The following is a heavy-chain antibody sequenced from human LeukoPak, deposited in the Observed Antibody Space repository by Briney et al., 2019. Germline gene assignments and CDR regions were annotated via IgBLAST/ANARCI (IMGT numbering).Heavy chain of an antibody. CDR3: AKGGSGSYLYYFDY. CDR1: GFTFNSYV. D-gene: IGHD3-10*01. Sequence: GGSLRLSCAASGFTFNSYVISWVRQAPGKGLEWVSTICGSGGSTHYADSVRGRFTISRDNSKNTVYLQMSSLRAEDTAMYYCAKGGSGSYLYYFDYWGQGTLVTVSP. CDR2: ICGSGGST. J-gene: IGHJ4*02. V-gene: IGHV3-23*01.